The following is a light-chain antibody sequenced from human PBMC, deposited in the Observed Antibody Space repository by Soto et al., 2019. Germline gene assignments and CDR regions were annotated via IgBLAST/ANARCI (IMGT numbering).Light chain of an antibody. J-gene: IGKJ1*01. CDR1: QSVCSSF. V-gene: IGKV3-20*01. CDR2: GAS. CDR3: QQYVSSPWA. Sequence: EIVLAQSPGTLSLSPGESATLSCRASQSVCSSFLAWYQQKAGQAPRLLIYGASRRATGIPDRFSGSGSGTDFTLTISRLEPEDYAVYYCQQYVSSPWAFRQGTKVEI.